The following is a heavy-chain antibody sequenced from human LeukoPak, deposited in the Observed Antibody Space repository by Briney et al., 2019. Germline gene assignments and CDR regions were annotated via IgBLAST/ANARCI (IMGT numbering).Heavy chain of an antibody. J-gene: IGHJ4*02. CDR2: IRSWGNQT. V-gene: IGHV3-11*04. Sequence: RGESMTLSCPVSGLTSSNYYARWNSHAPKGGLEWVSYIRSWGNQTSYGDSVPDRFILPRDNPKHPIYLQTTSLIATHPSVYYRAIVAARLDLDFYCWGQGALVTVSS. CDR3: AIVAARLDLDFYC. CDR1: GLTSSNYY. D-gene: IGHD3-16*01.